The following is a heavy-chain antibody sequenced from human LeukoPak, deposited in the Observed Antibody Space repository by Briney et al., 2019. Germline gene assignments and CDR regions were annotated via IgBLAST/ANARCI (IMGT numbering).Heavy chain of an antibody. J-gene: IGHJ4*02. D-gene: IGHD2-2*01. CDR3: ARWVYCSSTSCPDDY. CDR2: INQAGSEK. Sequence: GGSLRLSCVGSGFTFRTYWMNWVRQAPGKGLEWVANINQAGSEKYYVDSVKGRFTISRDNAKNSLYLQMNSLRAEDTAVYYCARWVYCSSTSCPDDYWGQGTLVTVSS. V-gene: IGHV3-7*01. CDR1: GFTFRTYW.